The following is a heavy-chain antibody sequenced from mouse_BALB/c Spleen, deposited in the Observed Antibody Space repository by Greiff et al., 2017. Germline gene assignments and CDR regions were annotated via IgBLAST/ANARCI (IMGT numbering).Heavy chain of an antibody. CDR3: VRDPGEDYFDY. Sequence: VQRVESGPGLVAPSQSLSITCTVSGFSLTSYDISWIRQPPGKGLEWLGVIWTGGGTNYNSAFMSRLSISKDNSKSQVFLKMNSLQTDDTAIYYCVRDPGEDYFDYWGQGTTLTVSS. CDR1: GFSLTSYD. J-gene: IGHJ2*01. CDR2: IWTGGGT. V-gene: IGHV2-9-2*01.